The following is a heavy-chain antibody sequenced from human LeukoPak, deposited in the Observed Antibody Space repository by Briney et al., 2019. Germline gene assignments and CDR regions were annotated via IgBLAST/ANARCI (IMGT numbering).Heavy chain of an antibody. V-gene: IGHV4-4*07. Sequence: SQTLSLTCTVSGGSISNYYWSWIRQPAGKGLEWIGRIYTTGSTNYNPSLKGRVTMSVDTSKNQFSLRLSSVTAADTAVYYCARYGSGRLDYWGQGILVTVSS. CDR1: GGSISNYY. CDR2: IYTTGST. D-gene: IGHD3-10*01. CDR3: ARYGSGRLDY. J-gene: IGHJ4*02.